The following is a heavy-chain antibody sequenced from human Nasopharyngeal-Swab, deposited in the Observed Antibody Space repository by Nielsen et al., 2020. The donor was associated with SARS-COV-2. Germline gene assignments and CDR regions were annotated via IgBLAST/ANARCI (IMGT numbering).Heavy chain of an antibody. CDR2: IYYSGST. V-gene: IGHV4-59*01. J-gene: IGHJ3*02. CDR1: GGSISSYY. Sequence: SETLSLTCTVSGGSISSYYWSWIRQPPGKGLEWIGYIYYSGSTNYNPSPKSRVTISVDTSKNQFSLKLSSVTAADTAVYYCARERQWLVPDAFDIWGQGTMVTVSS. D-gene: IGHD6-19*01. CDR3: ARERQWLVPDAFDI.